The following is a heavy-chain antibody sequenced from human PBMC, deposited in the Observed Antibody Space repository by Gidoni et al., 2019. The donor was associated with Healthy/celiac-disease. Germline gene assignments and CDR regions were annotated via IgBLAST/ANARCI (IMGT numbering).Heavy chain of an antibody. Sequence: EGHRLVLGGVLKQAGGWLSRWCPAAACTFSSYARSWVRQAPGKGLEWVSAISGSGGSTYYADSVKGRFTISRDNSKNTLYLQMNSLRAEDTAVYYCAKEGRELPFQHWGQGTLVTVSS. CDR3: AKEGRELPFQH. CDR2: ISGSGGST. CDR1: ACTFSSYA. J-gene: IGHJ1*01. D-gene: IGHD1-26*01. V-gene: IGHV3-23*01.